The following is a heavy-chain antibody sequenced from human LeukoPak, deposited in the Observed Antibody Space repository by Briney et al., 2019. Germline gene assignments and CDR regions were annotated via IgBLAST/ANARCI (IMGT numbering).Heavy chain of an antibody. J-gene: IGHJ3*01. Sequence: PGGSLRLSCAASGFTFSSFGMHWVRQAPGKGLEWVAFIRYDGSVKYYADSVKGRFTISRDNSKNTMYLQMSSLRAEDTAVYYRAKVEEISSHYTGGSFDVWGQGTLVTVSS. D-gene: IGHD7-27*01. CDR3: AKVEEISSHYTGGSFDV. CDR2: IRYDGSVK. V-gene: IGHV3-30*02. CDR1: GFTFSSFG.